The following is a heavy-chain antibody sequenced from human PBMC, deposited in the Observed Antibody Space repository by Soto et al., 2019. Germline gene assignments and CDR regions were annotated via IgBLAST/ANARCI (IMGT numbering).Heavy chain of an antibody. D-gene: IGHD3-9*01. V-gene: IGHV4-39*01. Sequence: QLQLQESGPGLVKPSETLSLTCSVSGESINTDNYYWGWIRQPPGKGLECIGSIYYRGNTYYNPSLKTRVTISLDKSKSQFSLKLNSVTAADSAVYFCARLEGLATISYYFDYWGQGTLVTVSS. J-gene: IGHJ4*02. CDR1: GESINTDNYY. CDR2: IYYRGNT. CDR3: ARLEGLATISYYFDY.